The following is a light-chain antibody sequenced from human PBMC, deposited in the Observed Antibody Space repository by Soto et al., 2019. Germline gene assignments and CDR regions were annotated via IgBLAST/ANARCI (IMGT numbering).Light chain of an antibody. CDR1: QSISMY. V-gene: IGKV1-39*01. CDR2: SAS. Sequence: DIQMTRSPSSLSASVGDTVTITCRASQSISMYLSWYQQKPGKAPKLLIYSASILQSGVPSRFSGSGFGTDFTLTINSLQPEDFAGYHCQQSYDMPWTFGQGTKVEIK. J-gene: IGKJ1*01. CDR3: QQSYDMPWT.